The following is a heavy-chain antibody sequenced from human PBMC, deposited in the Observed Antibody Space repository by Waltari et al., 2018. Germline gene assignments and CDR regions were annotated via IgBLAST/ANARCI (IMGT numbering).Heavy chain of an antibody. V-gene: IGHV3-21*01. J-gene: IGHJ4*02. CDR3: ARDTRQPTRLFDY. Sequence: EVQLVESGGGLVKPGGSLRLSCAASGFTFSSYSMNWVRQAPGKGLEWVSSISSSSSYIYYADSVKGRFTISRDNAKNSRYLQMNSLRAEDTAVYYCARDTRQPTRLFDYWGQGTLVTVSS. CDR2: ISSSSSYI. D-gene: IGHD3-22*01. CDR1: GFTFSSYS.